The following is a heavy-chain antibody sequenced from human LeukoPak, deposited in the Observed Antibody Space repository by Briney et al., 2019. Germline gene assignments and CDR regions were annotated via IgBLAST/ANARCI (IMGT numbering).Heavy chain of an antibody. CDR3: ARWYSGSRGWFDV. CDR1: GDSVSRGRYY. V-gene: IGHV4-61*01. J-gene: IGHJ5*02. CDR2: IYYNGSN. D-gene: IGHD6-13*01. Sequence: SETLSLTCGVSGDSVSRGRYYWSSSRQPPAKGRECIGYIYYNGSNNYNPSRNSRLTLSLDTSNNQFSLKLSSVTGADAAVFYCARWYSGSRGWFDVWGQGTPVTVSS.